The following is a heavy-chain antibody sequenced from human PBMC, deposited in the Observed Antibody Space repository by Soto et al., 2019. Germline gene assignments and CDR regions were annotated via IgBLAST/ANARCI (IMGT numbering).Heavy chain of an antibody. D-gene: IGHD1-1*01. CDR2: ISGSGGST. J-gene: IGHJ2*01. CDR3: AKSRDNDWYFDL. V-gene: IGHV3-23*01. CDR1: GFTFSSYA. Sequence: EVHLLESGGGLVQPGGSLRLSCAASGFTFSSYAMTWVRQAPGKGLEWVSGISGSGGSTYYADSVKGRFSISRDNSKNTLYLQMNSLRAEVTAVYYCAKSRDNDWYFDLWGRGTLVTVSS.